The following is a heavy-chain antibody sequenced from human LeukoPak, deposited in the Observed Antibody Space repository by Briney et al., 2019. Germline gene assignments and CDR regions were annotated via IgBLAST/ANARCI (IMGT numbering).Heavy chain of an antibody. CDR3: ARAMVRGVRPPYYYYYYMDV. Sequence: RASVKVSCKASGGTFSSYAISWVRQAPGQGLEWMGGIIPIFGTANYAQKFQGRVTITADESTSTAYMELSSLRSEDTAVYYCARAMVRGVRPPYYYYYYMDVWGKGTTVTVSS. V-gene: IGHV1-69*13. CDR1: GGTFSSYA. D-gene: IGHD3-10*01. CDR2: IIPIFGTA. J-gene: IGHJ6*03.